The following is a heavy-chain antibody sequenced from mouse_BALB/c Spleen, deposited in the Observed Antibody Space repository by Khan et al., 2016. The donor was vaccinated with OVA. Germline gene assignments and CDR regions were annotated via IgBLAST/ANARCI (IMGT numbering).Heavy chain of an antibody. CDR3: ARVRGYYRFAY. J-gene: IGHJ3*01. CDR1: GYIFTDFS. V-gene: IGHV1S137*01. Sequence: VQLQESGAELVRPGVSVKISCKGSGYIFTDFSMHWVKRSHAKSLEWIGVISTYYGDSIYNQNFKDKATLTVDKSSSTAYMELARLTSEDSAIYYCARVRGYYRFAYWGQGTLVTVSA. CDR2: ISTYYGDS. D-gene: IGHD2-3*01.